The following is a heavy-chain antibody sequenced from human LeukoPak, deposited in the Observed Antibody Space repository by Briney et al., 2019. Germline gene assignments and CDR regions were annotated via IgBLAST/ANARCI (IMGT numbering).Heavy chain of an antibody. CDR2: TYYRSKWYN. V-gene: IGHV6-1*01. J-gene: IGHJ6*02. CDR1: GDSVSSNSSA. D-gene: IGHD7-27*01. Sequence: SQTLALTRAISGDSVSSNSSAWNWIRQSPWRGLEWLGRTYYRSKWYNDYAVSVKSRITINPDTSKNQFSLQLNSVTPEDTAVYYCVRDWGYYYYGLAVWGQGTTVTVSS. CDR3: VRDWGYYYYGLAV.